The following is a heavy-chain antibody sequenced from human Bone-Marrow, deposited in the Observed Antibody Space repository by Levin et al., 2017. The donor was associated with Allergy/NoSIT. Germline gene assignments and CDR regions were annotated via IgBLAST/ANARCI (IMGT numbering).Heavy chain of an antibody. Sequence: PSETLSLTCTVSGGSISSYYWSWIRQPPGKGLEWIGYIYYSGSTNYNPSLKSRVTISVDTSKNQFSLKLSSVTAADTAVYYCARGDGIAAAGSYWFDPWGQGTLVTVSS. CDR3: ARGDGIAAAGSYWFDP. V-gene: IGHV4-59*01. CDR1: GGSISSYY. CDR2: IYYSGST. J-gene: IGHJ5*02. D-gene: IGHD6-13*01.